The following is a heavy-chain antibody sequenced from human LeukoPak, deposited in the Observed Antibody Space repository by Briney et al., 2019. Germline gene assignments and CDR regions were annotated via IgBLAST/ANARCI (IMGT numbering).Heavy chain of an antibody. CDR1: GYSFTSYW. Sequence: GESLKISCKGSGYSFTSYWIGWVRQMPGKGLEWMGVIYPGDSDTRYSPSFQGQVTISADKSISTAYLQSSSLKASDTAMYYCARHYGDTMIVPDAFDIWGQGTMVTVSS. V-gene: IGHV5-51*01. D-gene: IGHD3-22*01. CDR3: ARHYGDTMIVPDAFDI. J-gene: IGHJ3*02. CDR2: IYPGDSDT.